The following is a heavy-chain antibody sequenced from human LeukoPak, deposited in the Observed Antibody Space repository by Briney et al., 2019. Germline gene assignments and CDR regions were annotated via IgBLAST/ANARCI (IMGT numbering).Heavy chain of an antibody. CDR3: AREADTILDY. D-gene: IGHD3-3*01. CDR2: ISSSGSTI. J-gene: IGHJ4*02. CDR1: GFTFSSYE. V-gene: IGHV3-48*03. Sequence: GGSLRLSCAASGFTFSSYEMNWVRQAPGKGLEWVSYISSSGSTIYYADSVKGRFTISRDNAKNSLYLQMSSLRAEDTAVYYCAREADTILDYWGQGTLVTVSS.